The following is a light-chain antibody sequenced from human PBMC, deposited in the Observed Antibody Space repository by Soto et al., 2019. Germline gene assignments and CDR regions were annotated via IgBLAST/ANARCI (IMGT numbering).Light chain of an antibody. J-gene: IGKJ1*01. V-gene: IGKV3-20*01. CDR2: DAS. Sequence: EIVLTQSPGTLSLSPGERATLSCRASQSVSSNYLAWYQQKPGQAPRPLIYDASNRATGIPDRFSGSGSGTDFTLTISRLEPGDFAVYYCHQYGGSPQTFGQGTKVDIK. CDR3: HQYGGSPQT. CDR1: QSVSSNY.